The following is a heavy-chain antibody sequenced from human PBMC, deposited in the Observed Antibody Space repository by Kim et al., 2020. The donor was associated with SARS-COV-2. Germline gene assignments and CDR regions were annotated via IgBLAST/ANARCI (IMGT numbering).Heavy chain of an antibody. V-gene: IGHV3-21*01. Sequence: GGSLRLSCAASGFTFSSYSMNWVRQAPGKGLEWDSSISSSSSYIYYADSVKGRFTISRDNAKNSLYLQMNSLRAEDTAVYYCARELLRFLEGYNLRYYYGMDVWGQGTTVTVSS. CDR2: ISSSSSYI. J-gene: IGHJ6*02. CDR3: ARELLRFLEGYNLRYYYGMDV. D-gene: IGHD3-3*01. CDR1: GFTFSSYS.